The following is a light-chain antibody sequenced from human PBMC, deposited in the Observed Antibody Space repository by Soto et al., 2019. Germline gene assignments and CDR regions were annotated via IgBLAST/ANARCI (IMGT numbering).Light chain of an antibody. J-gene: IGKJ1*01. Sequence: EIVLTQSPATLSASPGDRVTLSCRASQGLNTRLAWYQHKPGQAPRLLIYLTSNRAAGVPARFSAWGSETDFTLTISDVEPEDFAVYYCHQRQSWPRTFGQGTKVEIK. CDR3: HQRQSWPRT. CDR1: QGLNTR. CDR2: LTS. V-gene: IGKV3-11*01.